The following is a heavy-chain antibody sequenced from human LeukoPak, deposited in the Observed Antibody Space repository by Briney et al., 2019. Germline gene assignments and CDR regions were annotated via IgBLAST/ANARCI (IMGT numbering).Heavy chain of an antibody. D-gene: IGHD2-2*01. V-gene: IGHV3-7*01. Sequence: GGSLRLSCAASGFTLSNCWMSWVRQAPGKGLEWVANIKQDGGEKYYVDSVKGRFTISRDNAKNSLYLRMNGLRAEDTAVYYCARGLVVGPSAHSAIFDYWGQGTLVTVSS. J-gene: IGHJ4*02. CDR3: ARGLVVGPSAHSAIFDY. CDR1: GFTLSNCW. CDR2: IKQDGGEK.